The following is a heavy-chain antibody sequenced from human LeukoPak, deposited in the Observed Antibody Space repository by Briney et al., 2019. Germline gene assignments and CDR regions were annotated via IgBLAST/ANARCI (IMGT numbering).Heavy chain of an antibody. V-gene: IGHV4-59*11. D-gene: IGHD3-10*01. J-gene: IGHJ4*02. CDR2: ISNRGTP. CDR1: GGSISRHY. CDR3: ARDLGSGEYDY. Sequence: SETLSLTCTVSGGSISRHYWSWIRQPPGKGLEWIGYISNRGTPTYNPSLKSRVTISVDTSKNQFSLKLSSVTAANTAVYYCARDLGSGEYDYWGQGTLVTLSS.